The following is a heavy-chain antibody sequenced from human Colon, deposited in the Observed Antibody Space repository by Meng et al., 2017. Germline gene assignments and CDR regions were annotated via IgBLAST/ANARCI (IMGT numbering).Heavy chain of an antibody. CDR2: IWGDGSIQ. CDR1: GFSFSGYG. J-gene: IGHJ4*02. Sequence: GESLKISCVASGFSFSGYGMHWVRQAPGKGLEWVAVIWGDGSIQKYADSVKGRFVISRDDSRKTLYLQMDGLRVEDTAVYYCATDSGGSPFDYWGQGSLVTVSS. CDR3: ATDSGGSPFDY. V-gene: IGHV3-33*01. D-gene: IGHD2-15*01.